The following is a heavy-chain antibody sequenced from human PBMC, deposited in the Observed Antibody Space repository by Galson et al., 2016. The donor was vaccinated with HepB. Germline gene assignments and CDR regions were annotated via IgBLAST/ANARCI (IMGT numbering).Heavy chain of an antibody. J-gene: IGHJ6*02. CDR3: VKDLGGAGWLQSGRITYYGMDV. CDR2: IWYDGNNK. V-gene: IGHV3-33*06. CDR1: GFTFRNYG. D-gene: IGHD5-24*01. Sequence: SLRLSCAASGFTFRNYGTHWVRQAPGKGLEWVAAIWYDGNNKYYADSVKGRFTISRDNSKNTLYLQMNSLRVEDTAAYFCVKDLGGAGWLQSGRITYYGMDVWGQGTTVTVSS.